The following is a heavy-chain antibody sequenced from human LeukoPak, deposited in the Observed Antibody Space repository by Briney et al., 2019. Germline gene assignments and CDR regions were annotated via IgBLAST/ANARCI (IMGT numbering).Heavy chain of an antibody. J-gene: IGHJ5*02. CDR1: GGSISSGGYY. CDR2: IYYSGST. CDR3: ARDKAAEGYQLLRYNWFDP. D-gene: IGHD2-2*01. V-gene: IGHV4-31*03. Sequence: PSQTLSLTCTVSGGSISSGGYYWSWIRQHPGKGLEWSGYIYYSGSTYYNPSLKSRVTISVDTSNNQFSLKLSSLTAADTAVYYCARDKAAEGYQLLRYNWFDPWGQGTLVTVSS.